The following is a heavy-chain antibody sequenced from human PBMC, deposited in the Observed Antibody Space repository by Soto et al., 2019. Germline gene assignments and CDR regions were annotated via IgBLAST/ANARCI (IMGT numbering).Heavy chain of an antibody. V-gene: IGHV3-23*01. Sequence: EVQLLESGGGLVQPGGSLRLSCAASGFTFSVYGMAWVRQAPAKGLEWVSSISGNAVNTYYADSVMGRFTISRDNSNNILYLQMNSLRAEDTAVYYCARALGYCDTATCRQYCFDFWGQGTLVTVSS. J-gene: IGHJ4*02. CDR2: ISGNAVNT. CDR1: GFTFSVYG. CDR3: ARALGYCDTATCRQYCFDF. D-gene: IGHD2-15*01.